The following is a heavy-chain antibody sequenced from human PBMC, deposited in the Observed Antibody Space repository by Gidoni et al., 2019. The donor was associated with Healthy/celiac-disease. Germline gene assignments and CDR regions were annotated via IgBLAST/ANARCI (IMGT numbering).Heavy chain of an antibody. D-gene: IGHD3-22*01. J-gene: IGHJ4*02. CDR2: ISPGDSET. CDR3: ARSGPYDSSGYYYPAVY. V-gene: IGHV5-51*01. CDR1: GYSFTSYW. Sequence: EVQLVQSGAEVKKPGESLKISCKGSGYSFTSYWIGWVRQMPGKGLEWMGIISPGDSETRYSPSFQGQVTISADKSISTAYLQWSSLKASDTAMYYCARSGPYDSSGYYYPAVYWGQGTLVTVSS.